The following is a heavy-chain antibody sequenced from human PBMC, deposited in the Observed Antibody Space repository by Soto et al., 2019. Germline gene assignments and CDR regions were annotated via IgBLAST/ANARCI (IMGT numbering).Heavy chain of an antibody. CDR1: GGSISSSSYY. V-gene: IGHV4-39*01. D-gene: IGHD5-12*01. CDR2: TYYSGST. CDR3: ARRRGYGAHVVFDY. J-gene: IGHJ4*02. Sequence: ETLSLTCTVSGGSISSSSYYWGWIRQPPGKGLEWIGSTYYSGSTYYNPSLKSRVTISVDTSKNQFSLKLSSVTAADTAVYYCARRRGYGAHVVFDYWGQGTLVTVSS.